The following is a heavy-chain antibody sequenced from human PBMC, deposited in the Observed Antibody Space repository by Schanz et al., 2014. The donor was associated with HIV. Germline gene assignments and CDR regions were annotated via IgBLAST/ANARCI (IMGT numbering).Heavy chain of an antibody. V-gene: IGHV1-18*01. Sequence: QVQLVQSGAEVKKPGASVKVSCKASGYIFTSNGISWVRQAPGQGLEWMGWISAYNGKTIYARRVQGRVTMTTETTTPTADMAPRSLRSEDTAVYYCARGASYGMDVWGQGTTVTVSS. CDR2: ISAYNGKT. CDR3: ARGASYGMDV. CDR1: GYIFTSNG. J-gene: IGHJ6*02.